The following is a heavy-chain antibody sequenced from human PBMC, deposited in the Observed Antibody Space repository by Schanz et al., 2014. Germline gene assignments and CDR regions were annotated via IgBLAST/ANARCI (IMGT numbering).Heavy chain of an antibody. J-gene: IGHJ4*02. V-gene: IGHV1-18*01. CDR2: ISVYTGNT. D-gene: IGHD5-12*01. Sequence: QVQLVQSGAEVKKPGASVRVSCKASGYTFTTYAMSWVRQAPGQGLEWVGWISVYTGNTKYGQKVQGRVTMTADTSTNTAYMELRSLRSDDTAVYSCARGIGGYGANNYFDYWGQGTLVTVSP. CDR1: GYTFTTYA. CDR3: ARGIGGYGANNYFDY.